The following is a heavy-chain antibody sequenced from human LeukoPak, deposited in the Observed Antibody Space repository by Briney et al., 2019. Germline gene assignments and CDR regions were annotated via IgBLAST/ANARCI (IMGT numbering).Heavy chain of an antibody. J-gene: IGHJ4*02. CDR3: ARVRYCDY. Sequence: PGGSLRLSCAASGFTFSNYWMHWVRQAPGKGLVWVSRINSDGNVTNYADSVKGRFTISRDNAKNMSYLQMNSLRAEDTAVYYCARVRYCDYWGQGTLVSVSS. V-gene: IGHV3-74*01. D-gene: IGHD2-15*01. CDR1: GFTFSNYW. CDR2: INSDGNVT.